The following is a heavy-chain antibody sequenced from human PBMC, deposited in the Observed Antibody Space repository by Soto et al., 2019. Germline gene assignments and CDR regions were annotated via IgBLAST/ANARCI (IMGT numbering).Heavy chain of an antibody. V-gene: IGHV3-23*01. D-gene: IGHD3-9*01. CDR1: GFTFSSYA. Sequence: GGSLRLSCAASGFTFSSYAMSWVRQAPGKGLEWVSAISGSGGSTYYADPVKGRFTISRDNSKNTLYLQMNSLRAEDTAVYYCAKDQAAYYDILTGYDVPSWFDPWGQGTLVTVSS. CDR3: AKDQAAYYDILTGYDVPSWFDP. J-gene: IGHJ5*02. CDR2: ISGSGGST.